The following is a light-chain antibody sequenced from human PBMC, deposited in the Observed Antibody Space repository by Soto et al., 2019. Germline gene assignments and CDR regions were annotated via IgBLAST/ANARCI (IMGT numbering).Light chain of an antibody. CDR3: SSFTSSNTWV. Sequence: QSVLTQPASVSGSPGQSITISCTGSSSDVGAYDYVSWYQQHPGKAPKFMLYEVSNRPSGLSDRFSGSKSGNTASQTISGLQAEDEADYYCSSFTSSNTWVFGGGTKLTVL. V-gene: IGLV2-14*01. J-gene: IGLJ3*02. CDR2: EVS. CDR1: SSDVGAYDY.